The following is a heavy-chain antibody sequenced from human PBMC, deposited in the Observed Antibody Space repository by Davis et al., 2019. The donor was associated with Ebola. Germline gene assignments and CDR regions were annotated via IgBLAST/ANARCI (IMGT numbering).Heavy chain of an antibody. V-gene: IGHV1-18*01. CDR3: ARDSYCSSTSCYTGTYYYYGMDV. CDR2: ISAYNGNT. J-gene: IGHJ6*02. Sequence: ASVKVSCKASGYTFTSYGISWVRQAPGQGLEWMGWISAYNGNTNYAQKLQGRVTMTTDTSTSTAYMELRSLRSDETAVYYCARDSYCSSTSCYTGTYYYYGMDVWGQGATVTVSS. D-gene: IGHD2-2*02. CDR1: GYTFTSYG.